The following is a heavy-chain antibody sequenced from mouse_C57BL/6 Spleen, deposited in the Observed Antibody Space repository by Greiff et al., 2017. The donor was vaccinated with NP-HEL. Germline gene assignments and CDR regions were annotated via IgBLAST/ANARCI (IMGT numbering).Heavy chain of an antibody. D-gene: IGHD2-3*01. CDR1: GFTFSDYG. V-gene: IGHV5-17*01. CDR2: ISSGSSTI. CDR3: AGWLLFYAIDY. J-gene: IGHJ4*01. Sequence: EVKLVESGGGLVKPGGSLKLSCAASGFTFSDYGMHWVRQAPEKGLEWVAYISSGSSTIYYADTVKGRFTISRDNATNTLFLQMTSLRSEDTAMYYCAGWLLFYAIDYWGQGTSVTVSS.